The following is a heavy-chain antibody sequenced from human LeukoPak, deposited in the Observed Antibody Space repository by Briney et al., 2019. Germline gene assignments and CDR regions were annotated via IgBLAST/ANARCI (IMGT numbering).Heavy chain of an antibody. Sequence: SETLSLTCSVSGGSISSGSYYWSWIRQPAGKGLEWVGHIYTSGSTNYNPSLKSRVTISVDTSKNPFSLKLSSVTAADTAVYYCARSPKGSFDIWGQGTVVTVSS. CDR1: GGSISSGSYY. CDR2: IYTSGST. J-gene: IGHJ3*02. CDR3: ARSPKGSFDI. V-gene: IGHV4-61*09.